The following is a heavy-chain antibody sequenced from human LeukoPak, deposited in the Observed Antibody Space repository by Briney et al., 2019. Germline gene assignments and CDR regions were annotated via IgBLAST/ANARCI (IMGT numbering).Heavy chain of an antibody. CDR2: IRYDGSNK. D-gene: IGHD3-3*01. J-gene: IGHJ4*02. Sequence: GGSLRLSCAASGFTFSSYGMHWVRQAPGKGLEWVAFIRYDGSNKYYADPVKGRFTISRDNSKNTLYLQMNSLRAEDTAVYYCAKPRRGITIFGVLDYWGQGTLVTVSS. CDR3: AKPRRGITIFGVLDY. CDR1: GFTFSSYG. V-gene: IGHV3-30*02.